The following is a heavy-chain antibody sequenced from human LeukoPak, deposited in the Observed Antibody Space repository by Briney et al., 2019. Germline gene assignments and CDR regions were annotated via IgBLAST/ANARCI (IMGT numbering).Heavy chain of an antibody. CDR3: ARVKSGPEDAFDI. CDR2: IYSGGST. J-gene: IGHJ3*02. V-gene: IGHV3-66*01. Sequence: GGSLRLSCAASGFTVSSSYMSWVRQAPGKGLAWVSVIYSGGSTYYADSVKGRFTISRDNSKNTLYLQMNSLRAEDTAVYYCARVKSGPEDAFDIWGQGTMVTVSS. D-gene: IGHD7-27*01. CDR1: GFTVSSSY.